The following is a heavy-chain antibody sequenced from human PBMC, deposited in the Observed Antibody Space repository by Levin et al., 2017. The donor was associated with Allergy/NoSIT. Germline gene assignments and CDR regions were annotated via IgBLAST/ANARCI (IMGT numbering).Heavy chain of an antibody. D-gene: IGHD3-22*01. V-gene: IGHV4-34*01. Sequence: GSLRLSCAVYGGSFSGQFWAWIRQPPGKGLEWIGEINHSGSTNYNPSLKSRITVSVDTPKKQFSLNLRSVTAADTAVYYCARWGNYDSSGYSLDYWGQGTLVTVSS. CDR3: ARWGNYDSSGYSLDY. CDR1: GGSFSGQF. CDR2: INHSGST. J-gene: IGHJ4*02.